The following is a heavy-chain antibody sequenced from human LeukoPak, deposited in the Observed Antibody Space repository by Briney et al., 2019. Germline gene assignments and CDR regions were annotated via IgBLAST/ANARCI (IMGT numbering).Heavy chain of an antibody. Sequence: GGSLRLSCETSGFIFSNCWMTWVRQAPGKGLEWVANIKTDGSEKYYADSVKGRFTISRDNAKNSLYLQMNSLRAEDTAVYYCARVPGAMGPFPYWGQGTLVTVSS. V-gene: IGHV3-7*03. CDR1: GFIFSNCW. CDR2: IKTDGSEK. D-gene: IGHD2-2*01. J-gene: IGHJ4*02. CDR3: ARVPGAMGPFPY.